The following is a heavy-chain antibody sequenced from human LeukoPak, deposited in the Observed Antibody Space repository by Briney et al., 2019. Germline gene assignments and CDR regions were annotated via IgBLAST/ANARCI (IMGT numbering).Heavy chain of an antibody. CDR1: GFTVSSNY. CDR3: ATPGWGDGDYYYYYGMDV. V-gene: IGHV3-53*01. Sequence: GGSLRLSCAASGFTVSSNYMSWVRQAPGKGLEWVSVIYSGGSTYYADSVKGRFTISRDNSKNTLYLQMNSLRAEDTAVYYCATPGWGDGDYYYYYGMDVWGQGTTVTVSS. CDR2: IYSGGST. J-gene: IGHJ6*02. D-gene: IGHD4-17*01.